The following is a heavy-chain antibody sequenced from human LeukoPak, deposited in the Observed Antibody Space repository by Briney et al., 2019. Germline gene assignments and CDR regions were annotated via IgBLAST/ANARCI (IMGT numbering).Heavy chain of an antibody. D-gene: IGHD2-2*01. J-gene: IGHJ4*02. V-gene: IGHV4-59*01. CDR1: GGSISSYY. Sequence: SETLSLTCTVSGGSISSYYWSWIRQPPGKGLEWIGYIYYSGSTNYDPSLKSRVTISVDTSKNQFSLKLSSVTAADTAVYYCASSSTRKLIDYWGQGTLVTVSS. CDR3: ASSSTRKLIDY. CDR2: IYYSGST.